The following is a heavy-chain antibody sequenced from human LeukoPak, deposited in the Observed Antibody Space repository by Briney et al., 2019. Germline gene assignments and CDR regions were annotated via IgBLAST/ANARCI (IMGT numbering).Heavy chain of an antibody. CDR2: IYSGGST. V-gene: IGHV3-66*02. J-gene: IGHJ4*02. D-gene: IGHD5-18*01. Sequence: GGSLRLSCAASGFTVSSDYMSWVRQAPGKGLEWVSVIYSGGSTYYADSVKGRFTISRDNSKNTLYLRMNSLRAEDTAVYYCARATGYGASGIDYWGQGTLVTVSS. CDR3: ARATGYGASGIDY. CDR1: GFTVSSDY.